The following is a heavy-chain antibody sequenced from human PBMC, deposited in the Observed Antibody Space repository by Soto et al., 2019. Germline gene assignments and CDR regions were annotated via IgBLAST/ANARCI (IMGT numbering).Heavy chain of an antibody. CDR1: GFTFSSYG. V-gene: IGHV3-30*03. Sequence: QVQLVESGGGVVQPGRSLRLSCAASGFTFSSYGMHWVRQAPGKGLEWVAVISYDGSNKYYADSVKGRFTISRDNSKNTLYLLMNSLRAEDTAVYYCAISGSLDYWGQGTLVTVSS. J-gene: IGHJ4*02. CDR2: ISYDGSNK. D-gene: IGHD5-12*01. CDR3: AISGSLDY.